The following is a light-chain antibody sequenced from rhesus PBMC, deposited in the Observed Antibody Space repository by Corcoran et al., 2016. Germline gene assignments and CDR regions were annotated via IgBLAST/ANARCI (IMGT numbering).Light chain of an antibody. V-gene: IGKV1-46*01. Sequence: DIQMTQSPSSLSASVGDPVTITCRASPSFSRSLAWYQQKPGKAPKLLIYSASSLPSGVPSRFSGSKPGTDFTLTISSLQPEDIASYYCQQYYSDPLTFGGGTKVELK. CDR2: SAS. J-gene: IGKJ4*01. CDR3: QQYYSDPLT. CDR1: PSFSRS.